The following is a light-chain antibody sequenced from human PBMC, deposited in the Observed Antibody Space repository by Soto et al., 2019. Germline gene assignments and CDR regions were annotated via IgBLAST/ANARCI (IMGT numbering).Light chain of an antibody. Sequence: DIVMTQSPDSLAVSLGERATISXXSSXSLIFGSHNDSYLAWYQQRRGHRPKXXLYWASTRESGVPDRFSGSGSGTDFTLTVSGLQAEDVAIYYCHQYFRSPLTFGGGTKVDIK. CDR1: XSLIFGSHNDSY. J-gene: IGKJ4*01. V-gene: IGKV4-1*01. CDR2: WAS. CDR3: HQYFRSPLT.